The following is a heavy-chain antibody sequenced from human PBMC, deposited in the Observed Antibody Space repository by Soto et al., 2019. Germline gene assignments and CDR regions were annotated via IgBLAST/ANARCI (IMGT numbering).Heavy chain of an antibody. CDR3: AIRRSGGYGYY. Sequence: QVQLVQSGAEVKQPGASVKVSCKASGYTFTSYDINWVRQATGQGLEWMGWMNHNSGNAGYAQKFQGRVTMTRNTSISTAYLDLSSLRSEATAMYYCAIRRSGGYGYYWGQGTLVTVSS. CDR1: GYTFTSYD. CDR2: MNHNSGNA. D-gene: IGHD5-12*01. V-gene: IGHV1-8*01. J-gene: IGHJ4*02.